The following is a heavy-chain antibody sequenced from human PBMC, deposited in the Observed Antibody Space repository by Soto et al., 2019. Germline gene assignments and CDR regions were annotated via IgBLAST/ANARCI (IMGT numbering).Heavy chain of an antibody. CDR2: ISGSGGST. V-gene: IGHV3-23*01. CDR3: ATPSSYDSSGYPHFDY. Sequence: EVQLLESGGGLVQPGGSLRLSCAASGFTFSSYAMSWVRQAPGKGLEWVSAISGSGGSTYYADSVKGRFTISRDNSKNTLYLQMNSLRAEDMAVYYCATPSSYDSSGYPHFDYWGQGTLVTVSS. J-gene: IGHJ4*02. CDR1: GFTFSSYA. D-gene: IGHD3-22*01.